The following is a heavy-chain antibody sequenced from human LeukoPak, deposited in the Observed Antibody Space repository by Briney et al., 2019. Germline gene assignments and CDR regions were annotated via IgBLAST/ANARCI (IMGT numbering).Heavy chain of an antibody. V-gene: IGHV4-59*01. D-gene: IGHD3-10*01. J-gene: IGHJ6*02. CDR3: ARDEGHYGSAYGMDV. Sequence: SETLSLTCTVSGGSISSYYWSWIRQPPGKGLEWIGCIYYSGSTNYNPSLKSRVTISVDTSKNQFSLKLSSVTAADTAVYYCARDEGHYGSAYGMDVWGQGTTVTVSS. CDR1: GGSISSYY. CDR2: IYYSGST.